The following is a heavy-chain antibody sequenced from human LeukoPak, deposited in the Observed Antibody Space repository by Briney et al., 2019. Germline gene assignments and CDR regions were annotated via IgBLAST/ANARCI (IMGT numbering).Heavy chain of an antibody. CDR2: LRGNGET. Sequence: PGGSLRLSCAAPGLSFSRFAMSWVRQGPARGLEWVSSLRGNGETFYADFVKGRFTLSSDSSRNTVYFQLNNLRVEDTAIYYCAKASWVSSTDAVRWGQGTLATVSS. J-gene: IGHJ4*02. V-gene: IGHV3-23*01. D-gene: IGHD3-16*01. CDR1: GLSFSRFA. CDR3: AKASWVSSTDAVR.